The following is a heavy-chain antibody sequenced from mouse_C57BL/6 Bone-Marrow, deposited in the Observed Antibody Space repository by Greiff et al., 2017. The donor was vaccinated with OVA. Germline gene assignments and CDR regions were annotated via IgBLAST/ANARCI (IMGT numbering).Heavy chain of an antibody. CDR1: GYTFTDYN. Sequence: LVEPGASVKIPCKASGYTFTDYNMDWVKQSHGKSLEWIGDINPNNGGTIYNQKFKGKATLTVDKSSSTAYMELRSLTSEDTAVYYCARSNCYFDYWGQGTTLTVSS. D-gene: IGHD4-1*01. CDR2: INPNNGGT. V-gene: IGHV1-18*01. J-gene: IGHJ2*01. CDR3: ARSNCYFDY.